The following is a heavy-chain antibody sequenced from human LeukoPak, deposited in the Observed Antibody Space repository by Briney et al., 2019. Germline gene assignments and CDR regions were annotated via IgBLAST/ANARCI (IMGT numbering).Heavy chain of an antibody. Sequence: ASVKVSCKASGYTFTGYYMHWVRQAPGQGLEWMGWINPNRGGTNYAQKFQGRVTMTRDTSISTAYMELSRLRSDDTAVYYCARADSSGYFAGYYFDYWGQGTLVTVSS. V-gene: IGHV1-2*02. CDR1: GYTFTGYY. D-gene: IGHD3-22*01. CDR2: INPNRGGT. CDR3: ARADSSGYFAGYYFDY. J-gene: IGHJ4*02.